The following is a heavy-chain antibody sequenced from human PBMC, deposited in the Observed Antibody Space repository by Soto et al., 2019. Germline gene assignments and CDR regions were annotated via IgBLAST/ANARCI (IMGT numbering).Heavy chain of an antibody. J-gene: IGHJ4*02. CDR3: ARDPRLDY. Sequence: QVQLQESGPGLVKPSENLSLTSTASGGHVISYYWSWIRQTPGKGLEWIGYIYYSGSTNYNPYLTSRVTISVDTSKNPFYLKLSSVTAADTAVYYCARDPRLDYWGQGTLVTVSS. CDR2: IYYSGST. D-gene: IGHD4-17*01. V-gene: IGHV4-59*02. CDR1: GGHVISYY.